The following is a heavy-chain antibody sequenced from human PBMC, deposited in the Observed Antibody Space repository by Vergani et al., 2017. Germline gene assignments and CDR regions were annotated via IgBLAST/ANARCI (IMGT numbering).Heavy chain of an antibody. V-gene: IGHV1-18*01. CDR1: GYTFTSYG. CDR3: ARDHSGDLSSYYYYGMDV. J-gene: IGHJ6*02. D-gene: IGHD3-10*01. Sequence: QVQLVQSGAEVKKPGASVKVSCKASGYTFTSYGISWVRQAPGQGLECMGLISAYNGNTNYAQKLQGRVTMTTDTSTSTAYMELRSLRSDDTAVYYCARDHSGDLSSYYYYGMDVWGQGTTVTVSS. CDR2: ISAYNGNT.